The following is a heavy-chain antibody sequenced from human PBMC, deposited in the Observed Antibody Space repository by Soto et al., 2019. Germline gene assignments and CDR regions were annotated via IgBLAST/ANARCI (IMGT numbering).Heavy chain of an antibody. Sequence: QVQLQQWGAGLLKPSETLSLTCAVYGGSFSGYYWSWIRQPPGKGLEWIGEINHSGSTNYNPSLKSRVTISGDTSKNQFSLKLSAVTAADTAVYYCARGYKWLRRDYGMDVWGQGTTVTVSS. CDR3: ARGYKWLRRDYGMDV. CDR2: INHSGST. D-gene: IGHD5-12*01. V-gene: IGHV4-34*01. CDR1: GGSFSGYY. J-gene: IGHJ6*02.